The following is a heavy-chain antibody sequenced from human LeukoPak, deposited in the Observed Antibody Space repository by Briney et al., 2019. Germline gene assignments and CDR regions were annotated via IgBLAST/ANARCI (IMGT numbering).Heavy chain of an antibody. Sequence: SVKVSCKASGGTFSSYAISWVRPAPGQGLEWTGRIIPILGIPNYAQKFQGRVSLTADKSTRTPSMELSSLRSEDTAVYYCARATRDSHDAFDIWGQGTMVTVSS. D-gene: IGHD5-24*01. CDR3: ARATRDSHDAFDI. CDR2: IIPILGIP. V-gene: IGHV1-69*04. J-gene: IGHJ3*02. CDR1: GGTFSSYA.